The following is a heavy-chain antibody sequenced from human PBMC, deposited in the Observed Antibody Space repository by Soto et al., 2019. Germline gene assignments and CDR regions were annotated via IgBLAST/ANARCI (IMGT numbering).Heavy chain of an antibody. CDR2: INHSGST. D-gene: IGHD6-19*01. J-gene: IGHJ4*02. Sequence: QVQLQQWGAGLLKPSETLSLTCAVHGGSFSGFFWTWIRQPPGKGLEWIGEINHSGSTNYNPSLRSRVTISVDPSENQFSLRLPSVTAADTAVYYCARGQWLPRGDYWGQGTLVTVSS. CDR3: ARGQWLPRGDY. V-gene: IGHV4-34*02. CDR1: GGSFSGFF.